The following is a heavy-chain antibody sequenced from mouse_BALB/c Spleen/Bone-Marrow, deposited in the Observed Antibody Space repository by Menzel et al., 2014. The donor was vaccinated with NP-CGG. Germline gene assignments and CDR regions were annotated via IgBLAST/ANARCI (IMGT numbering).Heavy chain of an antibody. CDR3: TRSTGAMDY. V-gene: IGHV1-7*01. CDR2: INPSTGYT. CDR1: DYTFTSYW. Sequence: VQLQQSGAELAKPGASVKMSCKASDYTFTSYWMHWVKQRPGQGLEWIGYINPSTGYTEYNQNFKDKATLTADKSSITAYMQLSSLTSEDSAVHYCTRSTGAMDYWGQGTSVTVSS. D-gene: IGHD3-2*01. J-gene: IGHJ4*01.